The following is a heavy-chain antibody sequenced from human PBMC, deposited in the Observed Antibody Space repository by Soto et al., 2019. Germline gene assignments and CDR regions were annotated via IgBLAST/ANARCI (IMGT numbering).Heavy chain of an antibody. CDR3: SRGILRLGDV. CDR2: IGVSGGTT. J-gene: IGHJ6*02. CDR1: GFTFSSYA. Sequence: EVQLLESGGGLVQPGGSLRLSCAASGFTFSSYAMSWVRQVPGKGLEWVSGIGVSGGTTYYADSVKGRFTISRDNSKNTMFLQMNSLRVEETAVYYCSRGILRLGDVWGQGTTVTVSS. V-gene: IGHV3-23*01. D-gene: IGHD3-16*01.